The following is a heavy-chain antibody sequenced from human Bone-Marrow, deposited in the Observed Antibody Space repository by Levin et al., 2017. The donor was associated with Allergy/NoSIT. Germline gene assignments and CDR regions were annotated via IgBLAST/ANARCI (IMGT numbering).Heavy chain of an antibody. CDR1: GFVFSNYE. J-gene: IGHJ6*02. V-gene: IGHV3-48*03. Sequence: GESLKISCAASGFVFSNYEMTWVRQAPGEGLDWISYITSTGNTIYYADSVKGRFTISRDNAKNSLFLQLNNLRVEDTAIYYCARGGLARIHYNDMDVWGRGTTVTVSS. CDR2: ITSTGNTI. D-gene: IGHD3-3*02. CDR3: ARGGLARIHYNDMDV.